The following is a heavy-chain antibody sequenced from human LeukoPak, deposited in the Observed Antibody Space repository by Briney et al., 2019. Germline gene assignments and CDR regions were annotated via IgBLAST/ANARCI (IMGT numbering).Heavy chain of an antibody. CDR2: INPIGGST. CDR3: ATNYYGSGTYYSPLLFSFDY. D-gene: IGHD3-10*01. J-gene: IGHJ4*02. Sequence: ASVKVSCKASGYTFTSYSIHWVRQAPGQGLEWMGIINPIGGSTSYAQIFRGRVTMTRDTSTSTVYMELSSLRSEDTAVYYCATNYYGSGTYYSPLLFSFDYWGQGTLVTVSS. V-gene: IGHV1-46*01. CDR1: GYTFTSYS.